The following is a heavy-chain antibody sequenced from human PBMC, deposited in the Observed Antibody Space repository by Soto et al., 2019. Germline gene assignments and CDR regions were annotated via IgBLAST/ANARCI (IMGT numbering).Heavy chain of an antibody. D-gene: IGHD5-12*01. Sequence: QVQVVQSGAEVKKPGASVKVSCKASGYTFTNYYMHWVRQAPGQGLEWVGRIIPSDGSTHYAQKFQGRVIMTRDTFTSTVYMDLNSLRSEDSAVYYCARGGPELATIGSFDYWGQGTLVTVSS. CDR1: GYTFTNYY. CDR2: IIPSDGST. J-gene: IGHJ4*02. CDR3: ARGGPELATIGSFDY. V-gene: IGHV1-46*01.